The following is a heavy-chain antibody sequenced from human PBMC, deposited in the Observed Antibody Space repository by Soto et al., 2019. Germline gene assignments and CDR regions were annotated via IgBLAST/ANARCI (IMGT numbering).Heavy chain of an antibody. J-gene: IGHJ5*02. D-gene: IGHD3-10*01. CDR1: GYTFTNYG. CDR2: INDCNGKT. Sequence: QVQLVQSGGEVKKPGASVKVSCKASGYTFTNYGISWVRQAPGQVLEWMGWINDCNGKTKYAQKVQGRVTMNTNTSTTTAYMEVTSVRSDDTAVYYCARGVGSGSYYNQYDWFDPWGQGTMVSFSS. CDR3: ARGVGSGSYYNQYDWFDP. V-gene: IGHV1-18*01.